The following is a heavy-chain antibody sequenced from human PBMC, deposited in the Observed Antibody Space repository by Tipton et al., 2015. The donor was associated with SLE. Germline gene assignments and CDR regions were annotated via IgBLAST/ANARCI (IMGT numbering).Heavy chain of an antibody. D-gene: IGHD5-12*01. CDR3: ARLSGFDSLFDY. J-gene: IGHJ4*02. V-gene: IGHV3-7*01. CDR2: IKQDGSEK. CDR1: GFTFRGYW. Sequence: PLRLSCAASGFTFRGYWMTWVRQAPGKGLEWGANIKQDGSEKYYVESVKGRFTISRDNAKTSLYLQMNSLRADDTGVYYCARLSGFDSLFDYWGQGTLVTVSS.